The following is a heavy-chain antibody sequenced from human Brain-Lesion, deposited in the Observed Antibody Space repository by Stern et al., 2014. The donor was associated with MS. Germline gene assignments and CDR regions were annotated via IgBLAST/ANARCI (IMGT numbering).Heavy chain of an antibody. Sequence: EVQLVQSGGGFVQPGGSLRLSCAASGFRFSSYAMSWVRQTPGKELEWVSGISGSGGSTYYADSVKGRFTISRDKSKNTLFLQMNSLRAEDTSVYYCAKGVWGSYLNAFDMWGQGTRVTVSS. V-gene: IGHV3-23*04. CDR3: AKGVWGSYLNAFDM. CDR2: ISGSGGST. CDR1: GFRFSSYA. D-gene: IGHD3-16*02. J-gene: IGHJ3*02.